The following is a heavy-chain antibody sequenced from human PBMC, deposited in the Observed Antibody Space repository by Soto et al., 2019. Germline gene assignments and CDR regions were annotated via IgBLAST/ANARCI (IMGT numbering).Heavy chain of an antibody. Sequence: KTSETLSLTCTVSGGSISSGDYYWSWIRQPPGKGLEWIGYIYYSGSTYYNPSPKSRVTISVDTSKNQFSLKLSSVTAADTAVYYCARDKRLDYYYYYYGMDVWGQGTTVTVSS. CDR2: IYYSGST. CDR3: ARDKRLDYYYYYYGMDV. V-gene: IGHV4-30-4*01. J-gene: IGHJ6*02. CDR1: GGSISSGDYY.